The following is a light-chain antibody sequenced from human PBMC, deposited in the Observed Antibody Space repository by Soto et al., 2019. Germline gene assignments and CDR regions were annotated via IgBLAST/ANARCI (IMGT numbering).Light chain of an antibody. J-gene: IGKJ2*01. Sequence: DIVMTQSPDSLAVSLGERATINCKSSQSVLYSSNNKNYLAWYQQKPGQPPKLLIPWASTRESGVPDRFSGSGSGTDFTLTISSLQAEDVAVYYCQQYYDTHTFGQGTKLEIK. CDR1: QSVLYSSNNKNY. V-gene: IGKV4-1*01. CDR3: QQYYDTHT. CDR2: WAS.